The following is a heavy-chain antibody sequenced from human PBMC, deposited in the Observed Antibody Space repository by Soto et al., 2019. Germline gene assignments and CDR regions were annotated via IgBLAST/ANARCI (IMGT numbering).Heavy chain of an antibody. V-gene: IGHV3-33*01. Sequence: GGSLRLSCAASGFTFSSYGMHWVRQAPGKGLEWVAVIWYDGSNKYYADSVKGRFTISRDNSKNTVYLQMSSLRAGDTAVYYWARDYCSGGSCYFDHWGQGIPITVSS. D-gene: IGHD2-15*01. CDR1: GFTFSSYG. CDR3: ARDYCSGGSCYFDH. J-gene: IGHJ4*02. CDR2: IWYDGSNK.